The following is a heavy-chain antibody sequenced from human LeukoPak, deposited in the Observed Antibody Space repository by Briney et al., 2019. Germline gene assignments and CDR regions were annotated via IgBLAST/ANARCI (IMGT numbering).Heavy chain of an antibody. CDR3: AKDRGGFISYFDY. CDR2: ISAYNGNT. D-gene: IGHD3-10*01. CDR1: GYTFTSYG. V-gene: IGHV1-18*01. Sequence: ASVKVSCKASGYTFTSYGISWVRQAPGQGLEWMGWISAYNGNTNYAQKLQGRVTMTTDTSTSTAYMELRSLRAEDTALYYCAKDRGGFISYFDYWGQGTLVTVSS. J-gene: IGHJ4*02.